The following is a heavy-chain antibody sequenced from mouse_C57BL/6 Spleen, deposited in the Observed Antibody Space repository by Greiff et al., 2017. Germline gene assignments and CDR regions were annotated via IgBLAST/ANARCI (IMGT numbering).Heavy chain of an antibody. J-gene: IGHJ1*03. D-gene: IGHD1-1*01. CDR2: IDPSDSET. V-gene: IGHV1-52*01. Sequence: VQLQQPGAELVRPGSSVKLSCKASGYTFTSYWMHWVKQRPIQGLEWIGNIDPSDSETHYNQKFKDKATLTVDKSSSTAYMQLRSLTSEDSAVYYCARRYYGSTYWYFDVWGTGTTVTVAS. CDR1: GYTFTSYW. CDR3: ARRYYGSTYWYFDV.